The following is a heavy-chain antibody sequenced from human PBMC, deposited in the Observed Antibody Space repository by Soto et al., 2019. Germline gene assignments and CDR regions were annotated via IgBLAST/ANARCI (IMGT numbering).Heavy chain of an antibody. J-gene: IGHJ4*02. CDR1: GGSISSYY. Sequence: SETLSLTCTVSGGSISSYYWSWIRQPPGKGLEWIGYIYYSGSTNYNPSLKSRVTISVDTSKNQFSLKLSSVTAADTAVYYCARAVGGYDALDYFDYWGQGTLVTVSS. D-gene: IGHD5-12*01. CDR2: IYYSGST. CDR3: ARAVGGYDALDYFDY. V-gene: IGHV4-59*01.